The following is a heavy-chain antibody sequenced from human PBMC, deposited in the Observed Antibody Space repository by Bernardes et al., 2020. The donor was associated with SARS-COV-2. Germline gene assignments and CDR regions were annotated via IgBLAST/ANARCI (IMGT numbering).Heavy chain of an antibody. CDR2: ISGSGGST. CDR1: GFTFSSYA. J-gene: IGHJ3*02. V-gene: IGHV3-23*01. D-gene: IGHD3-22*01. Sequence: GSLRLSCAASGFTFSSYAMSWVRQAPGKGLEWVSAISGSGGSTYYADSVKGRFTISRDNSKNTLYLQMNSLRAEDTAVYYCAKDDDSSGYYRGDAFDIWGQGTMVTVSS. CDR3: AKDDDSSGYYRGDAFDI.